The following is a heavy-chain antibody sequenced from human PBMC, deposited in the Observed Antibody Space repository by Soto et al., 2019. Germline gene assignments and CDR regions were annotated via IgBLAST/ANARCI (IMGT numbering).Heavy chain of an antibody. D-gene: IGHD3-22*01. V-gene: IGHV4-34*01. CDR3: AGLYPYESSGYHLNY. J-gene: IGHJ4*02. CDR1: GGSFSTYY. CDR2: INHIGNT. Sequence: PSETLSLTCAVYGGSFSTYYWNWIRQPPGKGLEWVGGINHIGNTHYNPSLGSRVTISVDTSKNQFSLKLRSVTAADTAVFYCAGLYPYESSGYHLNYWGQGALVTVSS.